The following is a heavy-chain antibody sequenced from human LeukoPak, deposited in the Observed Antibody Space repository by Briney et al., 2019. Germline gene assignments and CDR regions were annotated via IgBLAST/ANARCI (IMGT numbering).Heavy chain of an antibody. D-gene: IGHD3-22*01. J-gene: IGHJ4*02. CDR1: GFTFSSYA. Sequence: GGSLRLSCAASGFTFSSYAMSWVRQAPGKGLEWVSAISGSGGSTYYADSVKGRFTISRDNSKNTLYLQMNSLRAEDTAVYYCAKSLPNYYDSSGHSGFDYWGQGTLVTVSS. CDR3: AKSLPNYYDSSGHSGFDY. CDR2: ISGSGGST. V-gene: IGHV3-23*01.